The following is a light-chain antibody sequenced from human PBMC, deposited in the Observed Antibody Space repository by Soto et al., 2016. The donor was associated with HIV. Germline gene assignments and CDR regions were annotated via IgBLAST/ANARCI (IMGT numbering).Light chain of an antibody. J-gene: IGKJ4*01. CDR1: QSIGGF. CDR3: MQGIHPLT. V-gene: IGKV1-39*01. Sequence: DIQMTQSPSSLSASVGDRVNITCRASQSIGGFLNWYQQIPGKAPSLLIFDASSLQSGVPSRFSGSGSGTDFTLKISRVEAEDVGVYYCMQGIHPLTFGGGTKVEIK. CDR2: DAS.